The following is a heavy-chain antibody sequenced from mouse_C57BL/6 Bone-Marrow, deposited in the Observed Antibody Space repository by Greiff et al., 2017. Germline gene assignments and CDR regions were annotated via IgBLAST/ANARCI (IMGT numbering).Heavy chain of an antibody. V-gene: IGHV1-53*01. D-gene: IGHD2-2*01. CDR3: ARSRSYYGNDVSN. CDR2: INPSNGGT. Sequence: QVQLQQPGTELVKPGSSVKLSCKASGYTFTSYWMHWVKQRPEQGLEWIGKINPSNGGTNYNEKFKSKATLTVDKSSSTAYMQLSSLTSEDSAVYYCARSRSYYGNDVSNWGQGTTLTVSS. CDR1: GYTFTSYW. J-gene: IGHJ2*01.